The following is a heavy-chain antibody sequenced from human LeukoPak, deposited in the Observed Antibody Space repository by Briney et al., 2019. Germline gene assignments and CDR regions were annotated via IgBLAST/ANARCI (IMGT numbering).Heavy chain of an antibody. Sequence: GGSLRLSCAASGFTFSGYWMHWVRQAPGKGLEWVSGISGSSTSTYYADSVKGRFTISRDNSKNTLYVQMNSLRAEDTAIYYCAVGSYYFDYWGQGTLVTVSS. J-gene: IGHJ4*02. CDR2: ISGSSTST. CDR3: AVGSYYFDY. V-gene: IGHV3-23*01. CDR1: GFTFSGYW. D-gene: IGHD3-10*01.